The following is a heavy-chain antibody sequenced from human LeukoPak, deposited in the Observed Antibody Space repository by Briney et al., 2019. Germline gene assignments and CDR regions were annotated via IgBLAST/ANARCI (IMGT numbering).Heavy chain of an antibody. CDR2: ISAYSGNT. CDR3: ARGSSSQYFRF. V-gene: IGHV1-18*01. CDR1: GYAFSSHP. Sequence: ASVKVSCKASGYAFSSHPVSWVRQAPGQGLEWMGWISAYSGNTSYAQRFQGRVTMITEASTNTAYMELTSLRSDDTAIYFCARGSSSQYFRFWGQGTLVTVSS. D-gene: IGHD3-10*01. J-gene: IGHJ1*01.